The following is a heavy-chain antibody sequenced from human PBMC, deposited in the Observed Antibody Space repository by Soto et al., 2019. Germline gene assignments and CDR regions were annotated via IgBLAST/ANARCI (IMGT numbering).Heavy chain of an antibody. D-gene: IGHD5-12*01. CDR2: IWSDGSEK. Sequence: QAQLVESGGGVVQPGRSLRLSCAASGFIFSGYGMYWVRQTPDKGLEWVALIWSDGSEKYYVDSVKGRFTISRDNSKNTLYLQMNSLRVEDTAVYYCGRFLGHWIYGAVYFDYWGQGTPVTVSS. CDR1: GFIFSGYG. V-gene: IGHV3-33*01. J-gene: IGHJ4*02. CDR3: GRFLGHWIYGAVYFDY.